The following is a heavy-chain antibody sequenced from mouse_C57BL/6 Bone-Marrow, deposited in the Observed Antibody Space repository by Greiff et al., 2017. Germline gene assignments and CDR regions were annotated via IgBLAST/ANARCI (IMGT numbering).Heavy chain of an antibody. CDR1: GYTFTSYN. CDR2: IYPGNGDT. V-gene: IGHV1-12*01. Sequence: QVQLQQSGAELVRPGASVKMSCKASGYTFTSYNMHWVQQTPRQGLEWIGAIYPGNGDTSYTQKFKGKATLTVDKSSSPGYMQLSSLTSEESAVYFCARGGYDYDGGCWGQVATLTV. D-gene: IGHD2-4*01. J-gene: IGHJ2*01. CDR3: ARGGYDYDGGC.